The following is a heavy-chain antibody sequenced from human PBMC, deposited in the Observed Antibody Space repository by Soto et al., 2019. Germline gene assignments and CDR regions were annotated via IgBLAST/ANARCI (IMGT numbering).Heavy chain of an antibody. CDR2: IYYSWST. J-gene: IGHJ4*02. Sequence: PSEFLSPTRMVVAAPIGSVDYRWIRARQTPVKGLEWIGYIYYSWSTYYNTSLKRLLDISLDVSKNVFSLRLTSVAASDTAVYLGARVGYGVDILSYWGTGRSVTASS. CDR1: AAPIGSVDYR. CDR3: ARVGYGVDILSY. D-gene: IGHD4-17*01. V-gene: IGHV4-30-4*08.